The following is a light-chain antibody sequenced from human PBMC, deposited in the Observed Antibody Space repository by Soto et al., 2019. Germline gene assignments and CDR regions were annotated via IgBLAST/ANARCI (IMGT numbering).Light chain of an antibody. V-gene: IGLV1-40*01. CDR3: QSFDTRLNSVV. CDR2: GNK. J-gene: IGLJ2*01. Sequence: QAVVTQPPSVSGAPGQRVTISCTGSSSNIGAGYDVHWYQQFPGRAPNLLINGNKNRPSGVPDRFSGSKSGTSASLYITGLQAEDEADYYCQSFDTRLNSVVFGGGTKLTVL. CDR1: SSNIGAGYD.